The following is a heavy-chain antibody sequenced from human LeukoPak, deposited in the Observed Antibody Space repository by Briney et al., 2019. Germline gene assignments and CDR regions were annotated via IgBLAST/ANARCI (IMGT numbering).Heavy chain of an antibody. CDR1: GYTFTGYY. D-gene: IGHD6-19*01. J-gene: IGHJ3*02. CDR3: ARDRGSGWNDAFDI. V-gene: IGHV1-2*02. CDR2: INPNSGGT. Sequence: ASVKVSCKASGYTFTGYYMHWVGQAPGQGLEWMGWINPNSGGTNYAQKFQGRVTMTRDTSISTAYMELSRLRSDDTAVYYCARDRGSGWNDAFDIWGQGTMVTVSS.